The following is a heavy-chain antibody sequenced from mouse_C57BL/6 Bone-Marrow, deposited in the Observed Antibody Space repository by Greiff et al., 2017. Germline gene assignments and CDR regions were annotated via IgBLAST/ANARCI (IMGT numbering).Heavy chain of an antibody. D-gene: IGHD2-1*01. J-gene: IGHJ2*01. V-gene: IGHV7-1*01. CDR3: ARGGYYGNPHCDY. CDR1: GFTFSDFY. Sequence: EVKLVESGGGLVQSGRSLRLSCATSGFTFSDFYMEWVRQAPGKGLEWIAASRNKANDYTTEYSASVKGRLIVSRDTSQSILYLQMNALRAEDTAIYYCARGGYYGNPHCDYWGQGTTLTVSS. CDR2: SRNKANDYTT.